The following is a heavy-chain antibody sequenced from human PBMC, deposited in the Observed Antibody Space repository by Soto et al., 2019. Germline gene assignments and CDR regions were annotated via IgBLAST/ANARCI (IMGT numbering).Heavy chain of an antibody. CDR3: ARGGYDFWSGYYYFDY. V-gene: IGHV4-59*01. CDR1: GGSISSYY. Sequence: QVQLQESGPGLVKPSETLSLTCTVSGGSISSYYWSWIRQPPGKGLEWIGYIYYSGSTNYNPSLKSRVTISVDTSKHQFSLKLSSVTAADTAVYYCARGGYDFWSGYYYFDYWGQGTLFTVSS. CDR2: IYYSGST. J-gene: IGHJ4*02. D-gene: IGHD3-3*01.